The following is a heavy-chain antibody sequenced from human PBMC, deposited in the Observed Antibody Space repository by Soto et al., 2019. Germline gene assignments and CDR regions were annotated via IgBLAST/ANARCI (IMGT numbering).Heavy chain of an antibody. Sequence: GGSLRLSCAASGFTFSSYGMHWVRQAPGKGLEWVSYISSSSTYTDYADSVKGRFTISRDNAENSLYLQMDSLRAEDTALYYWARDVAADSRTAFVYWGGGTVVTVSS. CDR3: ARDVAADSRTAFVY. CDR2: ISSSSTYT. J-gene: IGHJ4*02. D-gene: IGHD5-18*01. V-gene: IGHV3-21*05. CDR1: GFTFSSYG.